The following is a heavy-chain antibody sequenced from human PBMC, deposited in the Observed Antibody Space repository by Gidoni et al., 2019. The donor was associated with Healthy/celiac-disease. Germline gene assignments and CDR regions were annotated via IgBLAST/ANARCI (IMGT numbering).Heavy chain of an antibody. CDR2: IYYSGRT. V-gene: IGHV4-59*01. D-gene: IGHD1-26*01. J-gene: IGHJ6*02. Sequence: QVQLQESCPGLVKPSETLSLTCTVSGGSISSYYWRWIRQPPGKGLEWIGYIYYSGRTNSNPYLKNRVTISVDKSMNQFALKLSYGDAADTAVYYCGRDSSAWDMDVWGQGTTVTVSS. CDR1: GGSISSYY. CDR3: GRDSSAWDMDV.